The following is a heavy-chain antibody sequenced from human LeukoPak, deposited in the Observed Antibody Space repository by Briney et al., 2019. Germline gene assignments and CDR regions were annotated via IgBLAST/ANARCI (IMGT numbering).Heavy chain of an antibody. V-gene: IGHV1-18*01. CDR2: ISAYNGNT. CDR3: ARHGYGSGSYSNPGY. CDR1: GYTFTSYG. J-gene: IGHJ4*02. D-gene: IGHD3-10*01. Sequence: GASVKVSCKASGYTFTSYGISWVRQAPGQGLEWMGWISAYNGNTNYAQKLQGRVTMTTDTSTSTAYMELRGLRSDDTAVYYCARHGYGSGSYSNPGYWGQGTLVTVSS.